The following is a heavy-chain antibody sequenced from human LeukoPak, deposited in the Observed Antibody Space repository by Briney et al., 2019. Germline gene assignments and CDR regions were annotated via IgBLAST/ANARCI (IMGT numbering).Heavy chain of an antibody. J-gene: IGHJ4*02. CDR1: GFTFSSYS. CDR2: ISSSSSYI. D-gene: IGHD3-22*01. V-gene: IGHV3-21*01. CDR3: ARAGGAYYYDSSGYYSPFGY. Sequence: PGGSLRLSCAASGFTFSSYSMNWVRQAPGKGLEWVSSISSSSSYIYYADSVKGRFTISRGNAKNSLYLQMNSLRAEDTAVYYCARAGGAYYYDSSGYYSPFGYWGQGTLVTVSS.